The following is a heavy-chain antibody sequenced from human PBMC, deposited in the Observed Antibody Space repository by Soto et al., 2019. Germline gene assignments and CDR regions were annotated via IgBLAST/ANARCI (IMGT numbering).Heavy chain of an antibody. Sequence: SETVSLTCAVYGGSFSGYYWSWIRQPPGKGLEWIGEINYSGSTNYNPSLKSRVTISVDTSKNQFSLRLSSVTAADTAVYYCARRSYYYNYYYMDVWGKGTTVTVSS. V-gene: IGHV4-34*01. J-gene: IGHJ6*03. CDR3: ARRSYYYNYYYMDV. CDR1: GGSFSGYY. CDR2: INYSGST.